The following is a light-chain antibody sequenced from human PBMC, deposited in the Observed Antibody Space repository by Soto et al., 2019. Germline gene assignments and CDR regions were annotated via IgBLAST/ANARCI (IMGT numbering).Light chain of an antibody. CDR3: QQYNSWPPLT. J-gene: IGKJ4*01. Sequence: EIVMTQSPATLSVSPGERATLSCRASQSVSSNLAWYQQKPGQAPRFLIYGASTRATGIPARFSGSGSGSEFTLTISSLQSEDLAVYYSQQYNSWPPLTFGGGTKVEIK. V-gene: IGKV3-15*01. CDR2: GAS. CDR1: QSVSSN.